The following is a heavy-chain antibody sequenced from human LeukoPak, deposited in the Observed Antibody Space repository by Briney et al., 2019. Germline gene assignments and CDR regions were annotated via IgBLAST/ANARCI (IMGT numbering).Heavy chain of an antibody. D-gene: IGHD3-10*01. CDR3: ARLWFGELLPDYYYYYMDV. CDR1: GYTFTGYY. CDR2: ISAYNGNT. Sequence: ASVKVSCKASGYTFTGYYMHWVRQAPGQGLEWMGWISAYNGNTNYAQKLQGRVTMTTDTSTSTAYMELRSLRSDDTAVYYCARLWFGELLPDYYYYYMDVWGKGTTVTVSS. V-gene: IGHV1-18*04. J-gene: IGHJ6*03.